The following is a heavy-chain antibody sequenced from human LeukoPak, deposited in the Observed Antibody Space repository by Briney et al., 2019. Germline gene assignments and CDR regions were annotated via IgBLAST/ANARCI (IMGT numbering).Heavy chain of an antibody. CDR2: IKQDGSEK. CDR1: GFTFSSYW. Sequence: GGSLRLSCAASGFTFSSYWMSWVRQAPGKGLEWVANIKQDGSEKYYVDSVKGRFTISRDNAKNSLYLQMNSLRAEDTAVYYCARDEQDIVVVPAAYGGFSWFDPWGQGTLVTVSS. V-gene: IGHV3-7*01. CDR3: ARDEQDIVVVPAAYGGFSWFDP. J-gene: IGHJ5*02. D-gene: IGHD2-2*01.